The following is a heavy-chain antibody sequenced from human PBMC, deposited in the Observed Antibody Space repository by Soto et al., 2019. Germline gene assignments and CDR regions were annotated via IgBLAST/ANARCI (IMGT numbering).Heavy chain of an antibody. CDR1: GFTFSSYG. CDR3: AKTVGYSSGWYAWDY. CDR2: ISYDGSNK. Sequence: GGSLRLSCAASGFTFSSYGMHWVRQAPGKGLEWVAVISYDGSNKYYADSVKGRFTISRDNSKNTLYLQMNSLRAEDTAVYYCAKTVGYSSGWYAWDYWGQGTLVTVSS. D-gene: IGHD6-19*01. J-gene: IGHJ4*02. V-gene: IGHV3-30*18.